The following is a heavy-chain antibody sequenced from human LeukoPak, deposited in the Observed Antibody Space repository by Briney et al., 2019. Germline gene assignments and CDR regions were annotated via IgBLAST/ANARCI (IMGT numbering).Heavy chain of an antibody. CDR2: ISSSNSYI. Sequence: PGGSLRLSCAASGYPFDDHGKSWVRQAPGKGLEGVSSISSSNSYIYYAASVKGRFTISRDNAKNSLYLQMNSLRAEDTAVYYCASSRDPNSDAFDIWGQGTMVTVSS. CDR1: GYPFDDHG. V-gene: IGHV3-21*01. D-gene: IGHD4-23*01. CDR3: ASSRDPNSDAFDI. J-gene: IGHJ3*02.